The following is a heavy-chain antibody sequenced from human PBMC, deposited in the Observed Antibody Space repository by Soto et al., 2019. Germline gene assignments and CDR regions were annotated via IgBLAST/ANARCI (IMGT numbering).Heavy chain of an antibody. V-gene: IGHV3-23*01. Sequence: GGSLRLSCAASGFTFSSYGMSWVRQAPGKGLEWVSAISGSGGSTYYADSVKGRFTISRDNSKKTLYLQMNSLRAEDTAVYYCAKALEEFYLVQCWGKGTRVTVSS. J-gene: IGHJ4*02. CDR2: ISGSGGST. D-gene: IGHD1-1*01. CDR1: GFTFSSYG. CDR3: AKALEEFYLVQC.